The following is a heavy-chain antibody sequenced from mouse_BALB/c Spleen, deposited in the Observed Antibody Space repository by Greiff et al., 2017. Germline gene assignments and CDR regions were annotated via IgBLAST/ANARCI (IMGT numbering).Heavy chain of an antibody. CDR3: ARGGELVAMDY. CDR1: GYTFTSYV. V-gene: IGHV1-14*01. Sequence: VQLQQSGPELVKPGASVKMSCKASGYTFTSYVMHWVKQKPGQGLEWFGYINPYNDGTKYNEKFKGKATLTSDKSSSTAYMELSSLTSEDSAVYYCARGGELVAMDYWGQGTSVTVSS. CDR2: INPYNDGT. J-gene: IGHJ4*01.